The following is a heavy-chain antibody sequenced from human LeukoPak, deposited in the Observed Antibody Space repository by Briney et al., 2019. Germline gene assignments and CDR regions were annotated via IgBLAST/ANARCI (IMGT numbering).Heavy chain of an antibody. CDR1: GFTFDDYA. J-gene: IGHJ4*02. Sequence: GGSLRLSCAASGFTFDDYAMHWVRQAPGKGLEWVSLISWDGGSTCYADSVKGRFTISRDNSKNSLYLQMNSLRAEDTALYYCAKVRSADTAMDLDYWGQGTLVTVSS. CDR3: AKVRSADTAMDLDY. V-gene: IGHV3-43D*03. D-gene: IGHD5-18*01. CDR2: ISWDGGST.